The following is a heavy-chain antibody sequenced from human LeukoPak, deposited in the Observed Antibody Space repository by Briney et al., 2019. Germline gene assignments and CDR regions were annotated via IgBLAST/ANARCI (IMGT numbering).Heavy chain of an antibody. CDR2: INHSGST. V-gene: IGHV4-34*01. CDR3: ARADWGSGATGTDY. D-gene: IGHD1-26*01. J-gene: IGHJ4*02. Sequence: SETLSLTCAVYGGSFSGYYWSWIRQPPGKGLEWIGEINHSGSTNYNPSLKSRVTISVDTSKNQFSLKLSSVTAADTAVYYCARADWGSGATGTDYWGQGTLVTVSS. CDR1: GGSFSGYY.